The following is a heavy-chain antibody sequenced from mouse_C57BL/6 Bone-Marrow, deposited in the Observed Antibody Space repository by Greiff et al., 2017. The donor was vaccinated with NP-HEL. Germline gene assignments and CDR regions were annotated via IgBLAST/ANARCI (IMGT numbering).Heavy chain of an antibody. Sequence: QVQLQQPGAELVKPGASVKLSCKASGYTFTSYWMHWVKQRPGRGLEWIGRIDPNSGGTKYNEKFKSKATLTVDKPSSTAYIQLSSLTSEDSAVYYCARDKAYYYGSSFAYWGQGTLVTVSA. V-gene: IGHV1-72*01. CDR2: IDPNSGGT. CDR3: ARDKAYYYGSSFAY. D-gene: IGHD1-1*01. J-gene: IGHJ3*01. CDR1: GYTFTSYW.